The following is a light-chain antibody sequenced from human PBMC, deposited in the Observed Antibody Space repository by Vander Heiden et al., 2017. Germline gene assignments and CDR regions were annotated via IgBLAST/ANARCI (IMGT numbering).Light chain of an antibody. CDR2: LGS. Sequence: DIVVTESPLSLPVTPGVPASISGRTGQTLLHSNGYNYLDWYLQKPVQSPQLLIYLGSNRASGVPDRFSGSGSGTDFTLKSSRVEAEDVGVYYCMQALQTPRFTFGPGTKVDIK. CDR3: MQALQTPRFT. CDR1: QTLLHSNGYNY. V-gene: IGKV2-28*01. J-gene: IGKJ3*01.